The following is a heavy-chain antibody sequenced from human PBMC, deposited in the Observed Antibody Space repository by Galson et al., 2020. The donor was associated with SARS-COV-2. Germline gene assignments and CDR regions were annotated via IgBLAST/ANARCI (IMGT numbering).Heavy chain of an antibody. CDR1: GFSLSNARMG. CDR3: ARIKGQWLVRRGWWFDP. J-gene: IGHJ5*02. Sequence: ESGPTLVKPTETLTLTCTVSGFSLSNARMGVSWIRQPPGKALEWLAHIFSNDEKSYSTSLKSRLTISKDTSKSQVVLTMTNMDPVDTATYYCARIKGQWLVRRGWWFDPWGQGTLVTVSS. V-gene: IGHV2-26*01. D-gene: IGHD6-19*01. CDR2: IFSNDEK.